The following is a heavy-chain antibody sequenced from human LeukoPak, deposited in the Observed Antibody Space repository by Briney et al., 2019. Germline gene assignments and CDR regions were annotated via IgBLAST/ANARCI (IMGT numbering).Heavy chain of an antibody. Sequence: GGSLRLSCAASGFTFSSYAMSWVRQAPGKGLEWVSAISGSGGSTYYADSVKGRFTISRDNSKNTLYLQMDSLRAEDTAVHYCAKEIHYGSGSPIDYWGQGTLVTVSS. CDR3: AKEIHYGSGSPIDY. D-gene: IGHD3-10*01. J-gene: IGHJ4*02. CDR2: ISGSGGST. CDR1: GFTFSSYA. V-gene: IGHV3-23*01.